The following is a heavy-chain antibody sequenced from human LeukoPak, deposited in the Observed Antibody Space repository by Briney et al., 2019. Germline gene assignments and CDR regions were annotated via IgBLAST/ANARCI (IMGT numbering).Heavy chain of an antibody. J-gene: IGHJ4*02. CDR1: GGSISSGSYY. CDR3: ARLAASGTYRYFDY. V-gene: IGHV4-61*02. D-gene: IGHD1-26*01. CDR2: IYTSGST. Sequence: PSQTLSLTCTVSGGSISSGSYYWSWIGQPAGKGLERIGRIYTSGSTNYNPSLKSRVTISVDTSKNQFSLKLSSVTAADTAVYYCARLAASGTYRYFDYWGQGTLVTVSS.